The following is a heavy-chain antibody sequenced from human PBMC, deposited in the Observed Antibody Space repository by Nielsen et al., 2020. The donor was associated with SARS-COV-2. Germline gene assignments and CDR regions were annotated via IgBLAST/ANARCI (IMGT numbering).Heavy chain of an antibody. CDR3: AKDWTAIVVVPSGGVDY. D-gene: IGHD2-15*01. V-gene: IGHV3-30*18. J-gene: IGHJ4*02. CDR1: GFTFSTYG. Sequence: GGSLRLSCAASGFTFSTYGMHWVRQAPGKGLEWVAAISYDGSNKYYVDSVKGRFTISRDNSKNTLYLQMSSLREEDTAAYYCAKDWTAIVVVPSGGVDYWGQGTRVTVSS. CDR2: ISYDGSNK.